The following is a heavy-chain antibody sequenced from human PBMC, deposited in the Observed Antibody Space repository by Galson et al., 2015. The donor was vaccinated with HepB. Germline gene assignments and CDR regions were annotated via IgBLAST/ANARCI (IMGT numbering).Heavy chain of an antibody. V-gene: IGHV3-30*03. Sequence: SLRLSCAASGFTFSSYGMHWVRQAPGKGLEWVAVISYDGSNKYYADSVKGRFTISRDNSKNTLYLQMNSLRAEDTAVYYCARDLIRGVVIAIGYYYYGMDVWGQGTTVTVSS. CDR3: ARDLIRGVVIAIGYYYYGMDV. CDR1: GFTFSSYG. D-gene: IGHD2-21*01. J-gene: IGHJ6*02. CDR2: ISYDGSNK.